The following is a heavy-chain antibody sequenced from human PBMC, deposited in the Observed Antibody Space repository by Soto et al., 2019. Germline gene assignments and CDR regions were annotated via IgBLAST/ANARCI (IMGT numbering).Heavy chain of an antibody. Sequence: SVKVSCKASGGTFSSYATSWVRQAPGQGLEWMGGIIPIFGTANYAQKFQGRVTITADESTSTAYMELSSLRSEDTAVYYCAKSTGITIFGVVKYYFDYWGQGTLVTVS. J-gene: IGHJ4*02. V-gene: IGHV1-69*13. CDR2: IIPIFGTA. CDR3: AKSTGITIFGVVKYYFDY. D-gene: IGHD3-3*01. CDR1: GGTFSSYA.